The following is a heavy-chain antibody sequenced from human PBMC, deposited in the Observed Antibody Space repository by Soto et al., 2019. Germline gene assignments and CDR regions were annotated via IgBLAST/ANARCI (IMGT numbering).Heavy chain of an antibody. V-gene: IGHV3-30*18. D-gene: IGHD3-22*01. CDR3: AKDAPYDYDSSGYYGPFDY. J-gene: IGHJ4*02. CDR2: ISYDGSTK. CDR1: GLTFSSYG. Sequence: PGGPLRLSCAASGLTFSSYGIHWVRQAAGKGLEWVTLISYDGSTKYYADSVKGRFTISRDNSKNTLYLQMNSLRAEDTAMYYCAKDAPYDYDSSGYYGPFDYWGQGTLVT.